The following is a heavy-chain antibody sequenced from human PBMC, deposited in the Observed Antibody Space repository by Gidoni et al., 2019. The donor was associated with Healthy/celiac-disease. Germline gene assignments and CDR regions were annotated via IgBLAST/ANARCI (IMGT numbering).Heavy chain of an antibody. CDR1: GGSISSSSYY. D-gene: IGHD3-10*01. J-gene: IGHJ4*02. CDR2: IYYSGST. CDR3: ATGPRRSAFDY. V-gene: IGHV4-39*01. Sequence: QLQLQESGPGLVKPSETLSLTCTVSGGSISSSSYYWGWIRQPPGKGLEWIGSIYYSGSTYYNPSLKRRVTISVDTSKNQFSLKLSSVTAADTAVYYCATGPRRSAFDYWGQGTLVTVSS.